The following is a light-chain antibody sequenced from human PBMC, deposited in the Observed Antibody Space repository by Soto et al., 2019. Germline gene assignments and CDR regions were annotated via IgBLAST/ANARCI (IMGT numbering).Light chain of an antibody. Sequence: QSVLTQPPSVSAAPGQTVTISCSGSHSNIGNNFVSWYQHLPGTAPKLLIYDNNKRPSGIPDRFSGSKSGTSATLGITGRQTGDEAEYYCGTWDYSLTAVVFGGGTKLTVL. CDR1: HSNIGNNF. J-gene: IGLJ2*01. CDR3: GTWDYSLTAVV. V-gene: IGLV1-51*01. CDR2: DNN.